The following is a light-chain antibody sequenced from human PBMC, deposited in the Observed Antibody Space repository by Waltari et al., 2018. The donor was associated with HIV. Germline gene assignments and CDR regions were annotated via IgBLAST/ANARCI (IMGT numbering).Light chain of an antibody. V-gene: IGKV1-5*03. Sequence: DIQMTKSPSTLSESVGDRVTISCRASQSISTWMAWYQQKPGRAPSLLIYSASTLESGVPSRFSGSGSGTEFTLTINSLQPDDFATYYCQQYYSSSAFGQGTKVEIK. CDR3: QQYYSSSA. J-gene: IGKJ1*01. CDR1: QSISTW. CDR2: SAS.